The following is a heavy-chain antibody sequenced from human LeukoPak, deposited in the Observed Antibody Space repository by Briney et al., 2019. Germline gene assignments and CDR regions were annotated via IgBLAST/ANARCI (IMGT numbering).Heavy chain of an antibody. CDR3: ARARRGSDAFDY. CDR1: GYTFTSYD. D-gene: IGHD3-16*01. CDR2: MNPNSGNT. J-gene: IGHJ4*02. V-gene: IGHV1-8*01. Sequence: ASVTVSFKASGYTFTSYDINWVRQATGQGLEWMGWMNPNSGNTGYAQKFQGRVTMTRNTSISTAYMELSSLRSEDTAVYYCARARRGSDAFDYWGQGTLVTVSS.